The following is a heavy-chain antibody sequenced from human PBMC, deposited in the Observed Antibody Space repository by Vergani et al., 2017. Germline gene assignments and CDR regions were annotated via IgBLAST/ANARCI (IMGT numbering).Heavy chain of an antibody. V-gene: IGHV3-9*03. D-gene: IGHD3-10*01. CDR3: AKDIWSGISDAFDI. CDR2: ISWNSGSI. Sequence: EVQLVESGGGLVQPGRSLRLSCAASGFTFDDYAMHWVRQAPGKGLEWVSGISWNSGSIGYADSVKGRFTISRDNAKNSLYLQMNSLRAEDMALYYCAKDIWSGISDAFDIWGQGTMVTVSS. CDR1: GFTFDDYA. J-gene: IGHJ3*02.